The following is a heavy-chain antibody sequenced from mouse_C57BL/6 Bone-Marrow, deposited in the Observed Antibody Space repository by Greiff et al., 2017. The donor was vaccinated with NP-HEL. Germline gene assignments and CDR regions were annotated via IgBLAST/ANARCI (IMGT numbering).Heavy chain of an antibody. Sequence: VQVVESGAELVRPGTSVKMSCKASGYTFTNYWIGWAKQRPGHGLEWIGDIYPGGGYTNYNEKFKGKATLTADKSSSTAYMQFSSLTSEDTAIYYYARGTVVPYYCDYWGQGTTLTVSS. CDR2: IYPGGGYT. CDR1: GYTFTNYW. D-gene: IGHD1-1*01. V-gene: IGHV1-63*01. J-gene: IGHJ2*01. CDR3: ARGTVVPYYCDY.